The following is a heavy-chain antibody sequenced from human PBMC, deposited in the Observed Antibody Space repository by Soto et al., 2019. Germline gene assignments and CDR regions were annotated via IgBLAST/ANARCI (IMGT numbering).Heavy chain of an antibody. CDR1: GGSTSSHY. CDR2: IYHTGST. D-gene: IGHD1-26*01. J-gene: IGHJ3*02. Sequence: PSETLSLTCTVPGGSTSSHYWSWIRQPPGKGLVWIGDIYHTGSTNYNPSLQSRVTISVDTSKNQFSLKMTSMTAADTAMYYCARVKLGAPPHAFDIWGQGTMVTVSS. CDR3: ARVKLGAPPHAFDI. V-gene: IGHV4-59*11.